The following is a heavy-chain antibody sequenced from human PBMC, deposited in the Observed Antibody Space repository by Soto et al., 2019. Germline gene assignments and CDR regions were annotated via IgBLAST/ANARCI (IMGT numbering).Heavy chain of an antibody. J-gene: IGHJ4*02. CDR2: ISSEGANT. CDR3: VKDRYVDY. V-gene: IGHV3-64D*06. CDR1: GFIFSSYA. Sequence: PGGSLRLSCSVPGFIFSSYAMHWVRQAPGKGLEYVASISSEGANTYYTDSVKGRFIISRDNSKNTLYLQMSSLRAEDTAVYYCVKDRYVDYWGQGILVTVSS.